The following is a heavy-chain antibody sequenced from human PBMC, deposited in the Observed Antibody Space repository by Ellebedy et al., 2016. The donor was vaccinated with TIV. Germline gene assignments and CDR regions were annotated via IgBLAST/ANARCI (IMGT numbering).Heavy chain of an antibody. J-gene: IGHJ3*02. D-gene: IGHD3-3*01. Sequence: MPSETLSLTCTVSGGSLSTSPYWGWVRQPPGKGLEWIGSIHESGTTYYRPSLRSRVTISQDTSKDHLSLTLTSVTAADTALYFCARHRRGPVAILGEIIMNPFDMWGQGTMVTVSS. CDR3: ARHRRGPVAILGEIIMNPFDM. V-gene: IGHV4-39*01. CDR2: IHESGTT. CDR1: GGSLSTSPY.